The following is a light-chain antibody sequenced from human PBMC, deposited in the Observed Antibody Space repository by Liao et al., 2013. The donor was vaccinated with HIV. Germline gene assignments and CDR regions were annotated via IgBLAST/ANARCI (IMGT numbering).Light chain of an antibody. CDR1: KLGDKY. J-gene: IGLJ2*01. Sequence: SYELTQPPSVSVSPGQTASITCSGDKLGDKYACWYQQKPGQSPVLVIYYDTDRPSGIPERFSGSNSGNTATLIISRVEAGDEADYYCQVWDNSGDLSLVFGGGTKLTVL. CDR3: QVWDNSGDLSLV. CDR2: YDT. V-gene: IGLV3-1*01.